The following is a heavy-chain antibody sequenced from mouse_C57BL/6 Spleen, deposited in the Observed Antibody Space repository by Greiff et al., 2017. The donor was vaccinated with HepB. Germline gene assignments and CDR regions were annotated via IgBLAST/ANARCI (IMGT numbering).Heavy chain of an antibody. J-gene: IGHJ2*01. CDR1: GYAFSSSW. CDR3: AREVTTVSDY. V-gene: IGHV1-82*01. D-gene: IGHD2-2*01. Sequence: VKLQESGPELVKPGASVKISCKASGYAFSSSWMNWVKQRPGKGLEWIGRIYPGDGDTNYNGKFKGKATLTADKSSSTAYMQLSSLTSEDSAVYFCAREVTTVSDYWGQGTTLTVSS. CDR2: IYPGDGDT.